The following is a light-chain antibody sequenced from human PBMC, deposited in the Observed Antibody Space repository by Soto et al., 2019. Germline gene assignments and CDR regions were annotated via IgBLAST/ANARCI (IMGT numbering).Light chain of an antibody. Sequence: DIQMTQSPSTLSASVGDRVTITCRASQTISNYLTWYQQRPGKAPKLLNYSSSILQNGVPSRFSGSGSGTEFTLTISSLQPDDFATYYCQQYYIYATFGQGTRVEI. CDR3: QQYYIYAT. CDR1: QTISNY. CDR2: SSS. V-gene: IGKV1-5*03. J-gene: IGKJ1*01.